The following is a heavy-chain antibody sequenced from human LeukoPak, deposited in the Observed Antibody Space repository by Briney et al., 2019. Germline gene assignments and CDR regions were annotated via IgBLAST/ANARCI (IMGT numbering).Heavy chain of an antibody. CDR3: ARGWWGTDYGWTNWFDP. CDR2: INPSGGST. CDR1: GYTFTSYY. J-gene: IGHJ5*02. D-gene: IGHD4-17*01. Sequence: GASVKVSCKASGYTFTSYYMNWVRQAPGQGLEWMGKINPSGGSTSYAQKFQGRVTMTRDTSTSTVYMELSSLRSEDTAVYHCARGWWGTDYGWTNWFDPWGQGTLVTVSS. V-gene: IGHV1-46*01.